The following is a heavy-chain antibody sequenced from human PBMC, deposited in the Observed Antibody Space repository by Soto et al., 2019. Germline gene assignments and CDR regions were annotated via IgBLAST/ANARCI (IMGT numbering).Heavy chain of an antibody. CDR3: AKAAERIAARRYFDY. J-gene: IGHJ4*02. CDR2: ISYDGSNK. CDR1: GFTFSSYD. V-gene: IGHV3-30*18. Sequence: QVQLVESGGGVVQPGRSLRLSCAASGFTFSSYDIHWVRQAPGKGLEWVAVISYDGSNKYYADSVKGRFTFSRDNSRNTVYLDMNSLRTEDTAIYYCAKAAERIAARRYFDYWGQGTLVTVSS. D-gene: IGHD6-6*01.